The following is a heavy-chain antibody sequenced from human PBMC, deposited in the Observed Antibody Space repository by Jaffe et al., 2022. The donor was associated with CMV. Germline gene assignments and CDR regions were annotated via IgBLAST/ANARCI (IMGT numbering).Heavy chain of an antibody. CDR1: GFTFSNAW. V-gene: IGHV3-15*01. CDR3: TTNTPYYYDSSGYYPSLLFDY. Sequence: EVQLVESGGGLVKPGGSLRLSCAASGFTFSNAWMSWVRQAPGKGLEWVGRIKSKTDGGTTDYAAPVKGRFTISRDDSKNTLYLQMNSLKTEDTAVYYCTTNTPYYYDSSGYYPSLLFDYWGQGTLVTVSS. J-gene: IGHJ4*02. CDR2: IKSKTDGGTT. D-gene: IGHD3-22*01.